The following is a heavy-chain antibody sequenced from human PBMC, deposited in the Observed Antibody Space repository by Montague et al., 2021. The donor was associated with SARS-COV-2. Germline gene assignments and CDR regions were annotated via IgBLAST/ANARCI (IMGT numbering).Heavy chain of an antibody. D-gene: IGHD3-3*02. CDR2: TYYRSWWRS. Sequence: CAISGDSVSSTSASWNWIRQSPSRGLEWLGRTYYRSWWRSQYPGSLESRINISGDTSKNQFSLQLNSVTPEDTTVYYCASAFYGDHWALDVWGQGTMVTVAS. J-gene: IGHJ3*01. V-gene: IGHV6-1*01. CDR3: ASAFYGDHWALDV. CDR1: GDSVSSTSAS.